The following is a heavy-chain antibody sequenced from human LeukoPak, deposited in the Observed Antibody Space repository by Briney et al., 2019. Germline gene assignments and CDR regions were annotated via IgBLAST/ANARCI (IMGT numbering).Heavy chain of an antibody. J-gene: IGHJ4*02. CDR3: ARGSYYYDSSGYYFPY. D-gene: IGHD3-22*01. Sequence: GGSLRLSCAASGFTFSSYWMSWVRQAPGKGLEWVSVIYSGGSTYYADSVKGRFTISRDNSKNTLYLQMNSLRAEDTAVYYCARGSYYYDSSGYYFPYWGQGTLVTVSS. CDR1: GFTFSSYW. V-gene: IGHV3-66*01. CDR2: IYSGGST.